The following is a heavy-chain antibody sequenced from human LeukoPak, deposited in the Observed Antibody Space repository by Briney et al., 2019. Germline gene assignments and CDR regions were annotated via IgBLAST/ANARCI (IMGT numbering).Heavy chain of an antibody. J-gene: IGHJ5*02. V-gene: IGHV5-51*01. CDR1: GYSFTSYW. CDR2: IYPGDSDT. D-gene: IGHD2-2*01. Sequence: KVSCKASGYSFTSYWIGWVRQMPGKGLEWMGIIYPGDSDTRYSPSFQGQVTISADKSISTAYLQWSSLQASDTAMYYCARGYCSSTSCLRYNWFDPWGQGTLVTVSS. CDR3: ARGYCSSTSCLRYNWFDP.